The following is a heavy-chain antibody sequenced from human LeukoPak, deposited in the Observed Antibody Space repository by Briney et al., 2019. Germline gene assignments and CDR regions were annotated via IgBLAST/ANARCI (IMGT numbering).Heavy chain of an antibody. CDR1: GGSISSGDYY. CDR3: ARGDYSMSGDYFPFDY. J-gene: IGHJ4*02. D-gene: IGHD3-22*01. Sequence: SETLSLTCTVSGGSISSGDYYWSWIRQHPGEGLEWIGYIYYAGSSYYNPSLTSRVTISVDTSKNQFSLRLTSVTAADTAVYYCARGDYSMSGDYFPFDYWGPGTLVTVSS. CDR2: IYYAGSS. V-gene: IGHV4-31*03.